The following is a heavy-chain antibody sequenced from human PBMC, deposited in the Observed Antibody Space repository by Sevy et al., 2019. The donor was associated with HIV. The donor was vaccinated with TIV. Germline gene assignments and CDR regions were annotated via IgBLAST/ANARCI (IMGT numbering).Heavy chain of an antibody. Sequence: GGSLGLSCAASGFTLSNHWMHWVRQAPGKGLVWVSHINGDGSETNYADFVKGRFTVSRDNAKNTLYLQMTSLTDEDTGLYYCAREEGSTDCWGQGTLVTVSS. CDR1: GFTLSNHW. CDR3: AREEGSTDC. J-gene: IGHJ4*02. CDR2: INGDGSET. V-gene: IGHV3-74*01.